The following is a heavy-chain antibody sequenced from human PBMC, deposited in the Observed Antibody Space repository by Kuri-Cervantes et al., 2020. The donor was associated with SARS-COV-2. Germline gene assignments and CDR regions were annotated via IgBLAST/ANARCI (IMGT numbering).Heavy chain of an antibody. CDR1: GYTFTGYY. D-gene: IGHD3-16*01. CDR3: ARGLGDPSSGYFDY. J-gene: IGHJ4*02. V-gene: IGHV1-2*02. Sequence: ASVKVSCKASGYTFTGYYMHWVRQAPGQGLEWMGWINPNSGGTNYAQKFQGRVTMTRDTSISTAYMVLSRLRSDDTAVYYCARGLGDPSSGYFDYWGQGTLVTVSS. CDR2: INPNSGGT.